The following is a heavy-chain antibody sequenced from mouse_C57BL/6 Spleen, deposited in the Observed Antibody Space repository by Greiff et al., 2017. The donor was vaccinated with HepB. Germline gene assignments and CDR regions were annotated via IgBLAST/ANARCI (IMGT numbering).Heavy chain of an antibody. V-gene: IGHV5-9-1*02. CDR3: TRGDSQGFAY. D-gene: IGHD3-3*01. CDR2: ISSGGDYI. CDR1: GFTFSSYA. J-gene: IGHJ3*01. Sequence: EVKLVESGEGLVKPGGSLKLSCAASGFTFSSYAMSWVRQTPEKRLEWVAYISSGGDYIYYADTVKGRFTISRDNARNTLYLQMSSLKSEDTAMYYCTRGDSQGFAYWGQGTLVTVSA.